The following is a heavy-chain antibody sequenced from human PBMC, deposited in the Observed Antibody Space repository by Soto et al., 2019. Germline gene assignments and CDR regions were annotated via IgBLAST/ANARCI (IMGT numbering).Heavy chain of an antibody. CDR2: INGDYGNT. CDR1: GYTFYSHS. V-gene: IGHV1-18*01. Sequence: QAQLVQSGAEVKKPGASVKVSCKASGYTFYSHSISWVRQAPGQGLEWMGRINGDYGNTQYAQKFRGRVTMTTDTSTTTVYMELTNLRSDDKAVYYCARCIQGDYYYGMDVWGQGTTVTVSS. CDR3: ARCIQGDYYYGMDV. J-gene: IGHJ6*02. D-gene: IGHD5-18*01.